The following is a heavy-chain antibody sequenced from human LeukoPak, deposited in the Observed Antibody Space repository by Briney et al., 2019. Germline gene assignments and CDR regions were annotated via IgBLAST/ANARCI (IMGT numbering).Heavy chain of an antibody. V-gene: IGHV3-23*01. Sequence: GGSLRLSCAGSGFTFSSYAVSWVRQAPGKGLEWVSAISHTGATTYDADSVKGRFTISRDNSRSTLYLQMNSLRAEDTALYYCAKDTSIGRYCTNGVCSPFDYWGQGTLVTVSS. CDR1: GFTFSSYA. CDR3: AKDTSIGRYCTNGVCSPFDY. J-gene: IGHJ4*02. CDR2: ISHTGATT. D-gene: IGHD2-8*01.